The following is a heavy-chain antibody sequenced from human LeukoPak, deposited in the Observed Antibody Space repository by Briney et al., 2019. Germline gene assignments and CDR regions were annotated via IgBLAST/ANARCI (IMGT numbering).Heavy chain of an antibody. CDR1: GGSFSGYY. J-gene: IGHJ4*02. D-gene: IGHD3-22*01. V-gene: IGHV4-34*01. CDR3: ARGSSAQRY. Sequence: ASETLSLTCAVYGGSFSGYYWSWIRQPPGKGLEWIGEINHSGSINYNPSLKSRVTITVDTSKKQFSLKLSSVTAADTAVYYCARGSSAQRYWGQGTLVTVSS. CDR2: INHSGSI.